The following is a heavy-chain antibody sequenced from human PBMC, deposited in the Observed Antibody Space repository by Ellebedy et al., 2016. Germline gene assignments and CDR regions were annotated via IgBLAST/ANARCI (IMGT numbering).Heavy chain of an antibody. CDR2: IYYSGGT. J-gene: IGHJ5*02. Sequence: SETLSLXCTVSGGSLINYGAYWSWIRQPPGRGLEWIGYIYYSGGTKFNPSLKSRVTMSVDTSKKQFSLQLKSVTAADTAVYFCARGLYFDSSGYHYWFDPWGQGTLVTVSS. V-gene: IGHV4-61*08. D-gene: IGHD3-22*01. CDR3: ARGLYFDSSGYHYWFDP. CDR1: GGSLINYGAY.